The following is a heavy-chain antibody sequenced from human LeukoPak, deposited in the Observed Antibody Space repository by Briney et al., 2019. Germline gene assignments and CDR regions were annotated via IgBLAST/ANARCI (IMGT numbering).Heavy chain of an antibody. J-gene: IGHJ6*03. D-gene: IGHD7-27*01. V-gene: IGHV4-59*12. CDR2: IYYSGST. CDR3: ARDPLLGIGYFYYMDV. Sequence: SETLSLTCTVSGGSISSYYWSWIRQPPGKGLEWIGYIYYSGSTNYNPSLKSRVTISVDTSKNQFSLKLSSVTAADTAVYYCARDPLLGIGYFYYMDVWGKGTTVTVSS. CDR1: GGSISSYY.